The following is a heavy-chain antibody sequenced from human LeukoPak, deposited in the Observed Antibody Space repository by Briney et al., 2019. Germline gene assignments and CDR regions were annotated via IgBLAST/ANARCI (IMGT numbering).Heavy chain of an antibody. D-gene: IGHD2-8*01. J-gene: IGHJ5*02. CDR3: ARGGGRYCTNGVCYTKSKNWFDP. CDR2: IIPIFGTA. CDR1: GGTFSSYA. V-gene: IGHV1-69*13. Sequence: ASVKVSCKASGGTFSSYAISWVRQAPGQGLEWMGGIIPIFGTANYAQKFQGRVTITADESTSTAYMELSSLRSEDTAVYYCARGGGRYCTNGVCYTKSKNWFDPWGQGTLVTVSS.